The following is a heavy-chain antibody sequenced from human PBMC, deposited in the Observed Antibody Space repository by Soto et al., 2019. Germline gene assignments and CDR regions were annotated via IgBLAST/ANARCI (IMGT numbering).Heavy chain of an antibody. CDR2: IIPIFGTA. D-gene: IGHD1-26*01. CDR3: ARHPVSGSYAYYYGMDV. Sequence: QVQLVQSGAEVKKPGSSVKVSCKASGGTFSSYAISWVRQAPGQGLEWMGGIIPIFGTADYAQKFQGRVTITADESTSTAYMELSSLRSEDTAVYYCARHPVSGSYAYYYGMDVWGQGTPVTVSS. J-gene: IGHJ6*02. V-gene: IGHV1-69*12. CDR1: GGTFSSYA.